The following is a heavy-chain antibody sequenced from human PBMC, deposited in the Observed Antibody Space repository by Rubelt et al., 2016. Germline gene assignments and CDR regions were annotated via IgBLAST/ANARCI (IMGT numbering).Heavy chain of an antibody. Sequence: EVQLLESGGGLVQPGGSLRLSCAASGFTFSSYAMSWVRQAPGKGLEWVSAISGSGGSTYYADSVKGRFTISRDNSKNTLYLQMNSRRAEDTAVFYCAKDNPRGANTGSGYYGCIDYWGQGTLVTVSS. J-gene: IGHJ4*02. CDR2: ISGSGGST. CDR1: GFTFSSYA. V-gene: IGHV3-23*01. D-gene: IGHD3-22*01. CDR3: AKDNPRGANTGSGYYGCIDY.